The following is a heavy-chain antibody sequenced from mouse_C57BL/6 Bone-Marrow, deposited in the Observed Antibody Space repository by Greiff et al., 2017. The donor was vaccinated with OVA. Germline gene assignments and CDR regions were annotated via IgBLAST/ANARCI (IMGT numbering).Heavy chain of an antibody. CDR2: IYIGNGYT. Sequence: VQLQQSGAELVRPGSSGRGAWKTSGYTFTSYGINWVKQRPGQRLEWIGYIYIGNGYTDYNEKFKGKATLTSDTSSSTAYMQLSSLTSEDSAIDFCAPGVVGLKDYWGQGTSVTVSS. CDR3: APGVVGLKDY. D-gene: IGHD1-1*01. V-gene: IGHV1-58*01. CDR1: GYTFTSYG. J-gene: IGHJ4*01.